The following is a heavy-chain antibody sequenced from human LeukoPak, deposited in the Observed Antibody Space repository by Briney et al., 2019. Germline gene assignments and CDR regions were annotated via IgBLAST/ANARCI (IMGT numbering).Heavy chain of an antibody. V-gene: IGHV3-23*01. CDR2: ISGSGDKT. CDR3: AKDTSAWWYHRAYMNV. CDR1: GFTFSDYA. Sequence: GGSLRLSCAASGFTFSDYAMSWVRQAPGGGLEWVSAISGSGDKTFHADSVKGRFTTSRDNSKNTLSLQMGSLRVEDSVVYFCAKDTSAWWYHRAYMNVWGTGTTVTVSS. J-gene: IGHJ6*03. D-gene: IGHD2-15*01.